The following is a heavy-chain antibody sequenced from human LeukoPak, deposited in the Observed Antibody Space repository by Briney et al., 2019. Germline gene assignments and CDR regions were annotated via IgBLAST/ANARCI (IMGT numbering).Heavy chain of an antibody. CDR2: ISGSGGST. CDR1: GSTFSSYA. CDR3: AKDGAYYYDSRYFDY. D-gene: IGHD3-22*01. J-gene: IGHJ4*02. V-gene: IGHV3-23*01. Sequence: GGSLRLSCAASGSTFSSYAMSWVRQAPGKGLEWVSAISGSGGSTYYADSVKGRFTISRDNSKNTLYLQMNSLRAEDTAVYYCAKDGAYYYDSRYFDYWGQGTLVTVSS.